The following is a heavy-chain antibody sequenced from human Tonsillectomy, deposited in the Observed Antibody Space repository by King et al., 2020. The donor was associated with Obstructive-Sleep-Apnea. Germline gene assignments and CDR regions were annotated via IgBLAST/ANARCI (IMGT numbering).Heavy chain of an antibody. V-gene: IGHV3-23*04. CDR2: IGGSVGST. J-gene: IGHJ4*02. CDR3: AKPYYDFWSGYSENLFYS. CDR1: GFTFSKYA. Sequence: VQLGESGGGLGQPGGSLRLSWAASGFTFSKYAMSWIRQAPGKGMEWVSGIGGSVGSTSYADSVKGQFTISRDNSKSTLFLQMNSLRAEDTAVYYCAKPYYDFWSGYSENLFYSWGQGTLVTVSS. D-gene: IGHD3-3*01.